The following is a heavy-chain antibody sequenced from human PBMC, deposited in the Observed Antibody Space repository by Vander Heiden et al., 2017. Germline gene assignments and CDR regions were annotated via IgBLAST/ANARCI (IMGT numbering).Heavy chain of an antibody. V-gene: IGHV3-23*01. D-gene: IGHD3-3*01. CDR1: GVPSRSYG. Sequence: EVQLLAPGGGWLQPGGSLRLSCAASGVPSRSYGKSWVRQAPGKGLEWVSAISGSGGSTYYADSVKGRFTISRDNSKNTLYLQMNSLSAEDTAVYYCAKGYYDFWSGTRNWFDPWGQGTLVTVSS. CDR2: ISGSGGST. CDR3: AKGYYDFWSGTRNWFDP. J-gene: IGHJ5*02.